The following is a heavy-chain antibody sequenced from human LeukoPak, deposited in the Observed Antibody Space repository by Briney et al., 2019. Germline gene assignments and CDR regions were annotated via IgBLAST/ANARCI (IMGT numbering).Heavy chain of an antibody. Sequence: SETLSLTCTVSGGSISSSSYYWGWIRQPPGKGLEWIGSIYYSGSTYYNPSLKSRVTISEDTSKNQFSLKLSSVTAADTAVYYCARVFWSGYYLPYYFDYWGQGTPVTVSS. J-gene: IGHJ4*02. CDR3: ARVFWSGYYLPYYFDY. CDR1: GGSISSSSYY. V-gene: IGHV4-39*01. CDR2: IYYSGST. D-gene: IGHD3-3*01.